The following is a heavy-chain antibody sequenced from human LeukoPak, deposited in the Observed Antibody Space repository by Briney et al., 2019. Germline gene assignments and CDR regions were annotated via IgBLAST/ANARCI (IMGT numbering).Heavy chain of an antibody. Sequence: GASVKVSCKASGYTFTSYDINWVRQATGQGLEWMGWMNPNSGNTGYAQKFQGRVTMTRNTSISTAYMELSSLRSEGTAVYYCAREIAAAGRYYYYGMDVWGQGTTVTVSS. J-gene: IGHJ6*02. D-gene: IGHD6-13*01. CDR2: MNPNSGNT. CDR3: AREIAAAGRYYYYGMDV. CDR1: GYTFTSYD. V-gene: IGHV1-8*01.